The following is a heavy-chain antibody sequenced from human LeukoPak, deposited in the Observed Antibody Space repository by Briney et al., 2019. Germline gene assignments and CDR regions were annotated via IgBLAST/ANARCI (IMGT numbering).Heavy chain of an antibody. J-gene: IGHJ2*01. D-gene: IGHD3-22*01. V-gene: IGHV1-2*02. CDR3: ARESNNYERSGYRYWYFDL. CDR1: GYTFTGYY. CDR2: INPNSGGT. Sequence: ASVKVSCKASGYTFTGYYMHWVRQAPGQGLEWMGWINPNSGGTNYAQKFQGRVTMTRDTSISTAYMELSRLRSDDTAVYYCARESNNYERSGYRYWYFDLWGRGTLVTVSS.